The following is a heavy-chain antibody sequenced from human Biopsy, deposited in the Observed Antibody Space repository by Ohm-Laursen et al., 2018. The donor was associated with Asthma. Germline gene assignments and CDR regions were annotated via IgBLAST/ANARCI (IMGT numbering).Heavy chain of an antibody. Sequence: ASVKVSYKASGDSFSNYAISWVRQAPGQGLEWMGGLIPVLGTPDHAQMFEGRVTITADESTSTAYMELSSLSSEDTAVYYCARGYSGSDRIVYYYSDLEVWGQGTTVTVSS. CDR3: ARGYSGSDRIVYYYSDLEV. CDR1: GDSFSNYA. CDR2: LIPVLGTP. D-gene: IGHD5-12*01. J-gene: IGHJ6*02. V-gene: IGHV1-69*13.